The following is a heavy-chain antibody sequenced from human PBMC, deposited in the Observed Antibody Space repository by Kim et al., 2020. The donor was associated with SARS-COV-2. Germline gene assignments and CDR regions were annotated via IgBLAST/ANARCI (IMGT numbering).Heavy chain of an antibody. J-gene: IGHJ4*02. Sequence: GGSLRLSCAASRFTFSNYNMNWVRQAPGKGLEWVSSISSSSSYIYYSDSVKGRFTISRDNAKNSLYLQMNSLRAEDTAVYYCARDTVVVAASFDYWGQGT. CDR2: ISSSSSYI. V-gene: IGHV3-21*01. CDR1: RFTFSNYN. CDR3: ARDTVVVAASFDY. D-gene: IGHD2-15*01.